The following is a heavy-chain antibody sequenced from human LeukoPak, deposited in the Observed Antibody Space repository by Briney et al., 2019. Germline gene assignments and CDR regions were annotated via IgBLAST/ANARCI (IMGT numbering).Heavy chain of an antibody. CDR1: GFTFSNAW. CDR2: IKSNTDGGTT. J-gene: IGHJ4*01. CDR3: TTDLDANYYYDRSAPTDY. V-gene: IGHV3-15*01. Sequence: WGSLTLTCAASGFTFSNAWMSWVRQAPGKGLEWVGRIKSNTDGGTTDYAAPVKGRFTISRDDSKNTLYLQMNSLKTEDTAVYYCTTDLDANYYYDRSAPTDYWGQGTLVTVSS. D-gene: IGHD3-22*01.